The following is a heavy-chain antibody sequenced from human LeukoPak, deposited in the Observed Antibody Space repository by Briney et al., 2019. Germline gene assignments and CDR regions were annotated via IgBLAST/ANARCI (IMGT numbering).Heavy chain of an antibody. J-gene: IGHJ4*02. V-gene: IGHV1-3*01. CDR1: GYTFTSYA. Sequence: GASVKVSCKASGYTFTSYAMHWVRQAPGQRLEWMGWINAGNGNTKYSQKFQGRVTMTTDTSTSTAYMELRSLRSDDTAVYYCARDGIAAAGKGSDYWGQGTLVTVSS. CDR2: INAGNGNT. CDR3: ARDGIAAAGKGSDY. D-gene: IGHD6-13*01.